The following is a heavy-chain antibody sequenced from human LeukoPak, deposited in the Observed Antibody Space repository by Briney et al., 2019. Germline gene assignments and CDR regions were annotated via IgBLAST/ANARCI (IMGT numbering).Heavy chain of an antibody. CDR3: ARGFGSGTSPIDL. CDR2: IYATGLT. J-gene: IGHJ5*02. Sequence: SETLSLTCTVSGRSLRSVYWNWIRQSAGKGLEWIGRIYATGLTNYHPSLRSRVTLSVDMSKNELSLTLKSVTAADTAVYYCARGFGSGTSPIDLWGQGALVTVSS. CDR1: GRSLRSVY. V-gene: IGHV4-4*07. D-gene: IGHD3-10*01.